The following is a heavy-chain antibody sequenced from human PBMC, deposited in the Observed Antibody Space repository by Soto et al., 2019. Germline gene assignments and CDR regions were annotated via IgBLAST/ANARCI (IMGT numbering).Heavy chain of an antibody. CDR1: GYTFTSYD. CDR3: AIGDIVVVPAAPFDP. CDR2: MNPNSGNT. J-gene: IGHJ5*02. V-gene: IGHV1-8*01. Sequence: ASVEVSCEASGYTFTSYDINWVRQATGQGLEWMGWMNPNSGNTGYAQKFQGRVTMTRNTSISTAYMELSSLRSEDTAVYYCAIGDIVVVPAAPFDPWGQGTLVTVPQ. D-gene: IGHD2-2*01.